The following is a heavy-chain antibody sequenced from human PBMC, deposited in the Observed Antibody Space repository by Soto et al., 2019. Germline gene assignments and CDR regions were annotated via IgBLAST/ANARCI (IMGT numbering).Heavy chain of an antibody. J-gene: IGHJ6*02. CDR1: GFTFSNAW. V-gene: IGHV3-15*07. CDR2: IKSKTDGGTT. Sequence: GGSLRLSCAASGFTFSNAWMNWVRQAPGKGLEWVGRIKSKTDGGTTDYAAPVKGRFTISRDDSNNTLYLQMNSLKTEDTAVYYCTTGRAAAGTANYYYYYGMDVWGQGTTVTVSS. D-gene: IGHD6-13*01. CDR3: TTGRAAAGTANYYYYYGMDV.